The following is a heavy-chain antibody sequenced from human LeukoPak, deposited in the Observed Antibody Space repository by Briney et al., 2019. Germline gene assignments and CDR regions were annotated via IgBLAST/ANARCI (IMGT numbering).Heavy chain of an antibody. Sequence: GGSLRLSCAASGFTLSTYWMTWVRQAPGKGLEWVSAISGSGGSTYYTDSVKGRFTHYRDNSKNTLYLKMNSLRAEDTAVYYCAKDPFGGGDYWGQGTLVTVSS. D-gene: IGHD3-10*01. CDR1: GFTLSTYW. J-gene: IGHJ4*02. CDR3: AKDPFGGGDY. CDR2: ISGSGGST. V-gene: IGHV3-23*01.